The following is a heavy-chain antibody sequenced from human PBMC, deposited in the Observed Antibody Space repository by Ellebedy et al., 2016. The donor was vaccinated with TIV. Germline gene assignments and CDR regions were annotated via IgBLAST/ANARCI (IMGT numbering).Heavy chain of an antibody. Sequence: AASVKVSCKASGYTFTSYGISWVRQAPGQGLEWMGWISDYNGNTNYAQKLQGRVTMTTDTSTSTAYMELRRLKSDDTAVYYCARDSNIITIFGVVITHYYGMDVWGQGTTVTVSS. J-gene: IGHJ6*02. CDR3: ARDSNIITIFGVVITHYYGMDV. CDR2: ISDYNGNT. D-gene: IGHD3-3*01. V-gene: IGHV1-18*01. CDR1: GYTFTSYG.